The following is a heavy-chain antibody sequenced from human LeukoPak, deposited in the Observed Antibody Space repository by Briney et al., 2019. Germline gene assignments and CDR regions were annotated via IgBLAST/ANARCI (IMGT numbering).Heavy chain of an antibody. J-gene: IGHJ5*02. CDR1: GFTFSSYT. D-gene: IGHD3-22*01. Sequence: GGSLRLSCAASGFTFSSYTMSWLRQAPGKGLEWVSAISGSGGSTYYADSVKVRFTISRDNSKNTLYLQMNSLRAEDTAVYYCAKATMIVVVYGPNWFDPWGQGTLVTVSS. CDR3: AKATMIVVVYGPNWFDP. V-gene: IGHV3-23*01. CDR2: ISGSGGST.